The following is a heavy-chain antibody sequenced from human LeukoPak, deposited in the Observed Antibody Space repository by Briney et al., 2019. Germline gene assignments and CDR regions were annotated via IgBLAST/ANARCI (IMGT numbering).Heavy chain of an antibody. Sequence: GESLRLSCAASGRTVSSNYMSWVRQAPGEGLEWVANIKQDGSVKNYVDSLRGRFTIARDNAKDSLYLHMNSLRAEDTAVYFCARNYYYRFDYWGQGTLVAVSS. CDR2: IKQDGSVK. V-gene: IGHV3-7*01. CDR3: ARNYYYRFDY. CDR1: GRTVSSNY. D-gene: IGHD3-10*01. J-gene: IGHJ4*02.